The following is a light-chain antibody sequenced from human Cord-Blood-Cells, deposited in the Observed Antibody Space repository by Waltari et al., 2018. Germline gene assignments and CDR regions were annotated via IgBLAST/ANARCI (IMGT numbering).Light chain of an antibody. Sequence: EIALTQSPATLSLSPGERATLPSRASQSVSSYLAWYHQEPAQAPRLLIDDASNRATGIPARCSGTGAGTDVTLTVSSLGPDDVAVDDCQQRSIWDTFGPGTKVDI. CDR1: QSVSSY. CDR2: DAS. V-gene: IGKV3-11*01. CDR3: QQRSIWDT. J-gene: IGKJ3*01.